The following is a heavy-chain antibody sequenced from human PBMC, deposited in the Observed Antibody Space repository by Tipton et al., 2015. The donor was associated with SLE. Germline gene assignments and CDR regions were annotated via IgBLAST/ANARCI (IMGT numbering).Heavy chain of an antibody. CDR2: IYPSGSI. D-gene: IGHD6-13*01. CDR1: GDSINSHY. CDR3: ATIALAAAGSGWFDP. Sequence: TLSLTCTVSGDSINSHYWSWIRQPAGKGLQWIGRIYPSGSINYNPSLKSRVTMSVDTSKNQFSLKLSSVTAADTAVYYCATIALAAAGSGWFDPWGQGTLVTVSS. J-gene: IGHJ5*02. V-gene: IGHV4-4*07.